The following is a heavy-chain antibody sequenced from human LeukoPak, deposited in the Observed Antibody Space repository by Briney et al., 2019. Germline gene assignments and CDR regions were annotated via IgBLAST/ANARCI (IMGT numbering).Heavy chain of an antibody. V-gene: IGHV1-69*05. CDR1: GGTFSSYA. D-gene: IGHD3-3*01. J-gene: IGHJ4*02. CDR3: AREGSIFGVVTGFDY. CDR2: IIPIFGTA. Sequence: ASVMVSCKASGGTFSSYAISWVRQAPGQGLEWMGGIIPIFGTANYAQKFQGRVTITTDESTSTAYMELSSLRSEDTAVYYCAREGSIFGVVTGFDYWGQGTLVTVSS.